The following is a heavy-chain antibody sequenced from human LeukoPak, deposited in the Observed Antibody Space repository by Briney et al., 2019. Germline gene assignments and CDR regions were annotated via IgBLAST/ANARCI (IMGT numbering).Heavy chain of an antibody. V-gene: IGHV4-59*01. Sequence: SETLSLTCTVSGGSISSYYWSWIRQPPGKGLEWIGYIYYSGSTNYNPSLKSRVTISVETSKNQFTLKLSSVTAADTAVYYCARHAVSSPFDYWGQGTLVTVSS. CDR1: GGSISSYY. CDR3: ARHAVSSPFDY. CDR2: IYYSGST. J-gene: IGHJ4*02. D-gene: IGHD6-6*01.